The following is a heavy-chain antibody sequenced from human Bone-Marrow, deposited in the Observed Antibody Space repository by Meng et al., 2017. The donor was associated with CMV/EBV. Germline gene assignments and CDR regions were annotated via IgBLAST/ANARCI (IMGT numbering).Heavy chain of an antibody. V-gene: IGHV3-30*04. CDR2: ISDDENIK. J-gene: IGHJ4*02. CDR1: GFTFSAFA. D-gene: IGHD1-1*01. Sequence: GESLKISCAASGFTFSAFAMHWARQAPGKGLESMAVISDDENIKYYADSVKGRFTISRDNSENTLYLQMNSLRTEDTAVYYCAREVPRPGFFDYWGQGTLVTVPQ. CDR3: AREVPRPGFFDY.